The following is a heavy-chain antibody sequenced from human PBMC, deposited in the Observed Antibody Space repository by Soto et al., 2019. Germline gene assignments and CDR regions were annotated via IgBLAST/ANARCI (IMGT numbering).Heavy chain of an antibody. J-gene: IGHJ6*02. CDR1: GFTFSSYA. CDR2: ISSNGGST. V-gene: IGHV3-64D*08. D-gene: IGHD3-22*01. CDR3: VKDRDYYDSSGYYYYGMDV. Sequence: GGSLRLSCSASGFTFSSYAMHWVRQAPGKGLDYVSAISSNGGSTYYADSVKGRFTISRDNSKNTLYLQMSSLRAEDTAAYYCVKDRDYYDSSGYYYYGMDVWGQGTTVTVSS.